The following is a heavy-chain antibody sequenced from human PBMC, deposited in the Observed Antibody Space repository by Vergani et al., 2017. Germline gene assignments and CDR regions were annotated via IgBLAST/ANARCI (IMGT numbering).Heavy chain of an antibody. CDR3: ARAERWLQLLPFDY. V-gene: IGHV3-30-3*01. D-gene: IGHD5-24*01. J-gene: IGHJ4*02. CDR2: ISYDGSNK. Sequence: VQLLESGGGLVQPGGSLRLSCAASGFTFSSYAMHWVRQAPGKGLEWVAVISYDGSNKYYADSVKGRFTISRDNSKNTLYLQMNSLRAEDTAVYYCARAERWLQLLPFDYWGQGTLVTVSS. CDR1: GFTFSSYA.